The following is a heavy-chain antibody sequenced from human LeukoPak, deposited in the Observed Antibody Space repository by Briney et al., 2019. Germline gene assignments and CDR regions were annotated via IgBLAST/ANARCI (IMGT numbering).Heavy chain of an antibody. J-gene: IGHJ6*03. D-gene: IGHD2-2*01. CDR1: GFTFSSYW. CDR2: IKQDGSEK. Sequence: PGRSLRLSCAASGFTFSSYWMSWVRQAPGKGLEWVANIKQDGSEKYYVDSVKGRFTISRDNAKNSLYLQMNSLRAEDTAVYYCARVPAADYYYYYYVDVWGKGTTVTVSS. CDR3: ARVPAADYYYYYYVDV. V-gene: IGHV3-7*01.